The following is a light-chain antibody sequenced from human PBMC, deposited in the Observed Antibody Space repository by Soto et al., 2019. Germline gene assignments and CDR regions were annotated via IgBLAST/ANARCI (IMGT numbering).Light chain of an antibody. J-gene: IGKJ4*01. CDR3: QQYNNWRPLT. CDR1: QSVSSN. Sequence: EIVMTQSPAPLSVSPGERATLSCRASQSVSSNLAWYQQKPGQASRLLIYGASTRATGIPSRFSGSGSGTEFTLTISRLQSEDFAVYYCQQYNNWRPLTFGGGTKVEIK. CDR2: GAS. V-gene: IGKV3-15*01.